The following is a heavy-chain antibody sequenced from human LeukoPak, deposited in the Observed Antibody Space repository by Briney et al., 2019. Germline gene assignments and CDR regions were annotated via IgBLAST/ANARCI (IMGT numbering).Heavy chain of an antibody. Sequence: PGGSLRLSCAASGFTFSSYWMSWVRQDPGKGLEWVANIKQDGSDKYYVDSVKGRYTISRDNAKNSLYLQMNSLRDEDTAVYYCARESAYIPSSFDYWGQGILVTVSS. CDR3: ARESAYIPSSFDY. CDR2: IKQDGSDK. D-gene: IGHD1-1*01. J-gene: IGHJ4*02. V-gene: IGHV3-7*01. CDR1: GFTFSSYW.